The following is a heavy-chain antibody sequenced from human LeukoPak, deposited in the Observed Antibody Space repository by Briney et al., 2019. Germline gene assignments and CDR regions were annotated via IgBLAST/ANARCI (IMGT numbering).Heavy chain of an antibody. CDR2: ISGSGGST. D-gene: IGHD3-22*01. V-gene: IGHV3-23*01. Sequence: PGGSLRLSCAASGFTFSSYAMSWVRQAPGKGLEWVSAISGSGGSTYYADSVKGRFTISRDNSKNTLYLQMNSLRAEDTAVYYCAKGRAGDYYDSSGYSPTFDYWGQGTLVTVSS. J-gene: IGHJ4*02. CDR1: GFTFSSYA. CDR3: AKGRAGDYYDSSGYSPTFDY.